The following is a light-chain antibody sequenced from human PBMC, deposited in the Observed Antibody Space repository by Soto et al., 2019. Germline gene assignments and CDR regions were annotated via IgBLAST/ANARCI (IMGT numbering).Light chain of an antibody. V-gene: IGKV3-20*01. Sequence: EIVMTQSPAALSVSAGERATLSCRASQSVSSNLAWYQQKPGQAPRLLINGASSMATGIPDRFSGGGSGTDSTPTISRLEHEDLAVYYCQQYGNPGTFGGGTRLEIK. CDR1: QSVSSN. CDR3: QQYGNPGT. J-gene: IGKJ5*01. CDR2: GAS.